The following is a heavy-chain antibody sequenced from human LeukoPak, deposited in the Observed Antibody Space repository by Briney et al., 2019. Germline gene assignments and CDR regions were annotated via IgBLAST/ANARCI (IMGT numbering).Heavy chain of an antibody. D-gene: IGHD3-10*01. V-gene: IGHV4-39*01. Sequence: PSETLSLTCTVSGGSIISSSYYWGWIRQPPGKGLEWIGSIYYSGSTYYNPSLKSRVTISVDTSKNQFSLKLSSVTAADTAVYYCARHHLRGSDRNYWGQGTLVTVSS. J-gene: IGHJ4*02. CDR3: ARHHLRGSDRNY. CDR2: IYYSGST. CDR1: GGSIISSSYY.